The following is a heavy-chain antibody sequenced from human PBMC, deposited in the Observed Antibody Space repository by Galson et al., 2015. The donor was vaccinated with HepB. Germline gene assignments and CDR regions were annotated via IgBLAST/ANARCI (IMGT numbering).Heavy chain of an antibody. D-gene: IGHD6-6*01. J-gene: IGHJ3*02. CDR3: ARDPSTSSSLPDAFDI. CDR1: GFTFSSYA. CDR2: ISYDGSNK. Sequence: SLRLSCAASGFTFSSYAMHWVRQAPGKGLEWVAVISYDGSNKYYADSVKGRFTISRDNSKNTLYLQMNSLRAEDTAVYYCARDPSTSSSLPDAFDIWGQGTMVTVSS. V-gene: IGHV3-30*04.